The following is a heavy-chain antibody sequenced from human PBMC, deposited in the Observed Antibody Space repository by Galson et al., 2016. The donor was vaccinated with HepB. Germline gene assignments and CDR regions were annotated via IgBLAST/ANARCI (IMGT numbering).Heavy chain of an antibody. D-gene: IGHD3-3*01. V-gene: IGHV1-58*01. Sequence: SVKVSCKASGFSFSSSAVHWVRQTRGQRLEWIGWIVVGSGNTNYAQKIQERVTITRVLSSGTAYMELSSLRSEDTAVYYCAGYDFWSGYYGYYFDNWGQGTLVTVSS. CDR1: GFSFSSSA. CDR3: AGYDFWSGYYGYYFDN. J-gene: IGHJ4*02. CDR2: IVVGSGNT.